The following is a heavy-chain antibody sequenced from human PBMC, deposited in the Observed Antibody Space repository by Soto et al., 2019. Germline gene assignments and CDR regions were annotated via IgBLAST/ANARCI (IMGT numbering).Heavy chain of an antibody. V-gene: IGHV3-11*01. J-gene: IGHJ6*03. Sequence: QVQLVESGGGLVKPGGSLRLSCAASGFTFSDYYMSGIRQAPGKGLEWVSYISSSGSTIYYADSVKGRFTISRDNAKNSLYLQMNSLRAEDTAVYYCASARVRGYSGPSYYYYMDVWGKGTTVTVSS. CDR1: GFTFSDYY. CDR2: ISSSGSTI. D-gene: IGHD5-12*01. CDR3: ASARVRGYSGPSYYYYMDV.